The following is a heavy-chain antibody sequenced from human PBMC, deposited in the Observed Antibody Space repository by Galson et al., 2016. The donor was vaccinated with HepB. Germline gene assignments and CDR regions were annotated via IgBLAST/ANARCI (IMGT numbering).Heavy chain of an antibody. Sequence: SETLSLTCTVSGGSISRNSYYWGWIRQPPGKGLEWIGSIYYTGSTYDNPSLKRRVTMSVDRSKNQFSLRLSSVTAADTGVYYCARHMGGWRDLDNWGQGTLVTVSS. CDR1: GGSISRNSYY. V-gene: IGHV4-39*01. J-gene: IGHJ4*02. CDR2: IYYTGST. D-gene: IGHD3-16*01. CDR3: ARHMGGWRDLDN.